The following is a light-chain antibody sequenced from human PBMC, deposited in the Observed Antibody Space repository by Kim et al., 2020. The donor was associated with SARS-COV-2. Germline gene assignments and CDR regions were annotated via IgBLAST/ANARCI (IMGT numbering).Light chain of an antibody. V-gene: IGKV3-20*01. Sequence: EIELTQSPGTLSLSPGERATLSCTASQTISGNYLAWYQQTPGQAPRVLIHGASSRATGIPDRFSGSGSGTDFTLTISRLEPEDFAVYYCQQYDSSPLTFGHGTKVEIK. J-gene: IGKJ1*01. CDR3: QQYDSSPLT. CDR2: GAS. CDR1: QTISGNY.